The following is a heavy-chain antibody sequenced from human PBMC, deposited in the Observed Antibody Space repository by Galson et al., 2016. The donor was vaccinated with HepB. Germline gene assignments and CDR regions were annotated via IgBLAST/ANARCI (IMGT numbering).Heavy chain of an antibody. J-gene: IGHJ4*02. CDR1: GDSISSYY. D-gene: IGHD3-10*01. Sequence: SETLSLTCSVSGDSISSYYWSWIRQPPGKGLEWIAYVSYSGNRYISYSGGANYRPSLRGRVTISVDTSKNQFSLKLNSVTAADTAVYYCASAYGSGNYFDSWGQGTLVTVSA. CDR3: ASAYGSGNYFDS. V-gene: IGHV4-59*08. CDR2: VSYSGNRYISYSGGA.